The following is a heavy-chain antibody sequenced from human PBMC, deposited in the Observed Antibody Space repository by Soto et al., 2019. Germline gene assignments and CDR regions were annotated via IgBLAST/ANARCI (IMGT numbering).Heavy chain of an antibody. Sequence: PGGSLRLSCAASGFTFSSYWMHWVRQAPGKGLVWVSRINSDGSSTSYADSVKGRFTISRDNAKNTLYLQMDSLRAEDTAVFYCATGGAVAGLRNALDFWGQGTMVTVSS. CDR1: GFTFSSYW. J-gene: IGHJ3*01. V-gene: IGHV3-74*01. CDR2: INSDGSST. CDR3: ATGGAVAGLRNALDF. D-gene: IGHD6-19*01.